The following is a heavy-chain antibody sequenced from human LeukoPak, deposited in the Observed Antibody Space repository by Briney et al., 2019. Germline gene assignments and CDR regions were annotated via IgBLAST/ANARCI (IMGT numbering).Heavy chain of an antibody. J-gene: IGHJ4*02. Sequence: PGGSLRLSCAASGFTFSDYYMSWIRQAPGKGLEWVSYISSSGSTIYYADSVKGRFTISRDNAENSLYLQMNSLRAEDTAVYYCARTSTGGSDYDILTGYYNRRGAFDYWGQGTLVTVSS. V-gene: IGHV3-11*01. CDR1: GFTFSDYY. CDR3: ARTSTGGSDYDILTGYYNRRGAFDY. D-gene: IGHD3-9*01. CDR2: ISSSGSTI.